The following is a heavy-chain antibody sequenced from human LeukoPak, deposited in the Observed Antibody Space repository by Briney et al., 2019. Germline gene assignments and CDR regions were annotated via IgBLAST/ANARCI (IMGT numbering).Heavy chain of an antibody. J-gene: IGHJ3*02. D-gene: IGHD2-2*01. CDR2: INPNSGGT. V-gene: IGHV1-2*02. CDR3: ARVEVVVPAAMPKVGAFDI. Sequence: ASVKVSCKASGYTFTGYYMHWVRQAPGQGLEWMGWINPNSGGTNYAQKFQGRVTMTRDPSISTAYMELSRLRSDDTAVYYCARVEVVVPAAMPKVGAFDIWGQGTMVTVSS. CDR1: GYTFTGYY.